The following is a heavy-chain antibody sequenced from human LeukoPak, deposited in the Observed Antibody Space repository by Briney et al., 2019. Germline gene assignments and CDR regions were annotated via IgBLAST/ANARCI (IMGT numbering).Heavy chain of an antibody. CDR2: IWYDGSNK. CDR1: GFTFSSYG. CDR3: ASQYSSSWYYYYGMDV. V-gene: IGHV3-33*01. J-gene: IGHJ6*02. D-gene: IGHD6-13*01. Sequence: GRSLRLSCAASGFTFSSYGMHWVRQAPGKGLEWVAVIWYDGSNKYYADSEKGRFTISRDNSKNTLYLQMNSLRAEDTAVYYCASQYSSSWYYYYGMDVWGQGTTVTVSS.